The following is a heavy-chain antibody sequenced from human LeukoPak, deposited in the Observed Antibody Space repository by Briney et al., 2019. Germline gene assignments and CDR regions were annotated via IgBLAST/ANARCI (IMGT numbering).Heavy chain of an antibody. CDR3: ARGPALKYNWFDP. Sequence: GASVKVSCKASGYTFTSYAMHWVRQAPGQRLEWMGWINAGNGNTKYSQKFQGRVTITRDTSASTAYMELSSLRSEDTAVYYCARGPALKYNWFDPWGQGTLVTVSS. D-gene: IGHD2-2*01. CDR2: INAGNGNT. J-gene: IGHJ5*02. V-gene: IGHV1-3*01. CDR1: GYTFTSYA.